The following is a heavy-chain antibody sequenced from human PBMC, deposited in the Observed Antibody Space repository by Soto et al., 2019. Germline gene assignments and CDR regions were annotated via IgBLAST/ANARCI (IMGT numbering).Heavy chain of an antibody. CDR1: GFTFSSYW. CDR3: ARGTYSSSWYYFDY. D-gene: IGHD6-13*01. Sequence: GSLRLSCAASGFTFSSYWMSWVRQAPGKGLEWVANIKQGGSEKYYVDSVKGRFTISRDNAKNSLYLQMNSLRAEDTAVYYCARGTYSSSWYYFDYWGQGTLVTVSS. J-gene: IGHJ4*02. V-gene: IGHV3-7*01. CDR2: IKQGGSEK.